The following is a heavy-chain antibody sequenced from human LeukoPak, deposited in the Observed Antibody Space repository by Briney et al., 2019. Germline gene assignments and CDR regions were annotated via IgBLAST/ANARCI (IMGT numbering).Heavy chain of an antibody. J-gene: IGHJ4*02. CDR2: ISGSGGST. CDR3: ARQYSYGSRASDY. CDR1: GFTFSSYA. D-gene: IGHD5-18*01. Sequence: PGGSLRLSCAASGFTFSSYAMSWVRQAPGKGLEWVSAISGSGGSTYYADSVKGRFTISRDNAKNSLYLQMNSLRAEDTAVYYCARQYSYGSRASDYWGQGTLVTVSS. V-gene: IGHV3-23*01.